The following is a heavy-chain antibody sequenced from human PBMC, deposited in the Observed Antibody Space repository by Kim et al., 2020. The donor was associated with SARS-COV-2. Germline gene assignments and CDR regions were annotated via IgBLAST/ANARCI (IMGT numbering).Heavy chain of an antibody. J-gene: IGHJ4*02. CDR1: GFTFSSYA. Sequence: GGSLRLSCAASGFTFSSYAMHWVRQAPGKGLEWVAVISYDGSNKYYVDSVKGRFTISRDNSKNTLYLQMNSLRAEDTAVYYCARDSQPAVLDYWGQGTLVTVSS. D-gene: IGHD3-10*01. CDR3: ARDSQPAVLDY. V-gene: IGHV3-30*04. CDR2: ISYDGSNK.